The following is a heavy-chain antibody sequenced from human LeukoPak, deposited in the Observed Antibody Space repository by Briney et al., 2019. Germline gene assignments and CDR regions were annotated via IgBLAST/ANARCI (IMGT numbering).Heavy chain of an antibody. D-gene: IGHD5-18*01. CDR1: GFTFSTYS. Sequence: GGSLRLSCAASGFTFSTYSMSWVRQAPGKGLEWVSSISSSSSSIFYADSVRGRFTISRDNAKNSLYLQMNSLRAEDTAVYYCARVLGYVDVWGQGTTVTVSS. CDR2: ISSSSSSI. J-gene: IGHJ6*02. V-gene: IGHV3-21*01. CDR3: ARVLGYVDV.